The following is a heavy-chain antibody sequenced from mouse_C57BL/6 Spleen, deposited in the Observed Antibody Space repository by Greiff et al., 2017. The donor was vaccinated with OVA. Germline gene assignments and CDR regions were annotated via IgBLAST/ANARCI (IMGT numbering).Heavy chain of an antibody. V-gene: IGHV1-15*01. CDR1: GYTFTDYE. J-gene: IGHJ3*01. D-gene: IGHD2-5*01. CDR2: IDPETGGT. Sequence: VQLQQSGAELVRPGASVTLSCKASGYTFTDYEMHWVKQTPVHGLEWIGAIDPETGGTAYNQKFKGKAILTADKSSSTAYMERRSLTSEDSAVYYCTRSDYYSNYWFAYWGQGTLVTVSA. CDR3: TRSDYYSNYWFAY.